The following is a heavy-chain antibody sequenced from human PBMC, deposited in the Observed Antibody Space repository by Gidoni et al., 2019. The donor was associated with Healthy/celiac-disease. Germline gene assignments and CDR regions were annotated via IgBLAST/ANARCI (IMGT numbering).Heavy chain of an antibody. V-gene: IGHV3-30-3*01. CDR2: ISYDGSNK. CDR3: ARELRVYYYYYMDV. D-gene: IGHD3-10*01. CDR1: GFTFSSYA. J-gene: IGHJ6*03. Sequence: QVQLVASGGGVVQPGRSLRLSCSASGFTFSSYAMHWVRTARGKGLEWVVVISYDGSNKYYADSVKGRFTISRDNSKNTLYLQMNSLRAEDTAVYYCARELRVYYYYYMDVWGKGTTVTVSS.